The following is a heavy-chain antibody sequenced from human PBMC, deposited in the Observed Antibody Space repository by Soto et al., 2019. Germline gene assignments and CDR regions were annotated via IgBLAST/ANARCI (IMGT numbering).Heavy chain of an antibody. V-gene: IGHV4-59*01. CDR2: IYYSGST. CDR3: ARNPCGGSGGSCYSGGYYYYYNGMDV. CDR1: GGSISSYY. D-gene: IGHD2-15*01. J-gene: IGHJ6*02. Sequence: QVQLQESGPGLVKPSETLSLTCTVSGGSISSYYWSWIRQPPGKGLEWIGYIYYSGSTNYNPSLKCRVTISVDTSKNQFSLKLSSVTAADTAVYYCARNPCGGSGGSCYSGGYYYYYNGMDVWGQGTTVTVSS.